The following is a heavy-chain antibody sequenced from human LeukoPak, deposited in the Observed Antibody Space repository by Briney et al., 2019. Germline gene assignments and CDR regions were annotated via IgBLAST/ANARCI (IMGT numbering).Heavy chain of an antibody. J-gene: IGHJ4*02. CDR1: GYSISSGYY. CDR2: IYHSGST. V-gene: IGHV4-38-2*01. D-gene: IGHD6-6*01. CDR3: ARQRPSIAARRGGFDY. Sequence: PSETLSLTCAVSGYSISSGYYWGWIRQPPRKGLEWIGSIYHSGSTYYNPSLKSRVTISVDTSKNQFSLKLSSVTAADTAVYYCARQRPSIAARRGGFDYWGQGTLVTVSS.